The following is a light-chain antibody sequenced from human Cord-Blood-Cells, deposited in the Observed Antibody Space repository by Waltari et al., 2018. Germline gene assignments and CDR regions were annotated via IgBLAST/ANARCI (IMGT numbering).Light chain of an antibody. V-gene: IGLV2-11*02. CDR3: CSDAGSYTLV. J-gene: IGLJ3*02. CDR1: SSDGGGYSY. Sequence: QSALTQPRSVSGSPGQSVTLSCTGTSSDGGGYSYVSWYQQHPGKAPKLMSYDVSKRPSGVPDRFSGSKSGNTASLTISGLQAEDEADYYCCSDAGSYTLVFGGGTKLTVL. CDR2: DVS.